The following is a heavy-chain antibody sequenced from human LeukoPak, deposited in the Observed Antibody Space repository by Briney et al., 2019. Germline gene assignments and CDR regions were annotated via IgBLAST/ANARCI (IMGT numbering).Heavy chain of an antibody. CDR2: ISGSGGST. D-gene: IGHD3-3*01. V-gene: IGHV3-23*01. Sequence: PGGSLRLSCAASGFTFSSYAMSWVRQAPGKGLEWVSAISGSGGSTYYADSVKGRFTISRDNSKNTLYLQMNSLRAEDTAVYYCAKSARITIFGVVIRASYYFDYWGQGTLVTVSS. CDR3: AKSARITIFGVVIRASYYFDY. J-gene: IGHJ4*02. CDR1: GFTFSSYA.